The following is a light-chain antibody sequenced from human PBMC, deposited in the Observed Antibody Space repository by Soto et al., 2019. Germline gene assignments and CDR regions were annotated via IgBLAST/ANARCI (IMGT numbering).Light chain of an antibody. CDR3: QSYDSSLSGVV. V-gene: IGLV1-40*01. Sequence: QSVLTQPPSVSGAPGQRVTISCTGSSSNIGAGYDVHWYQQLPGKAPKLLIYGNSNRPSGVPDRFSGSKSGTSASLAITGLLAEDEADYYCQSYDSSLSGVVFGGGTKLTVL. CDR1: SSNIGAGYD. CDR2: GNS. J-gene: IGLJ2*01.